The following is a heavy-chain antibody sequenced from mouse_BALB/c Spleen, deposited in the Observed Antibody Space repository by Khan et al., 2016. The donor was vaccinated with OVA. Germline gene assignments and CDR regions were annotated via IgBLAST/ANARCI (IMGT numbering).Heavy chain of an antibody. Sequence: QVQLQQSGAELARPGASVKMSCKASGSTFTSYTIHWIKLRPGQGLEWIGYINPSNGYINYNQKVKDKATLTADKSSNTAYMHLSSLTSDDSAVYKFVRSGATYSNGGWLAYWGQGTLVTVSA. J-gene: IGHJ3*01. CDR1: GSTFTSYT. CDR2: INPSNGYI. D-gene: IGHD2-5*01. V-gene: IGHV1-4*01. CDR3: VRSGATYSNGGWLAY.